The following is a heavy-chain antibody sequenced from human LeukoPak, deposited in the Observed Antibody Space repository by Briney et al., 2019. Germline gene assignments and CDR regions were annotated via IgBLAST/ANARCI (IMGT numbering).Heavy chain of an antibody. Sequence: GGSLRLSCAASGFTFDDYTMHWVRQAPGKGLEWVSLISWDGGSTYYADSVKGRFTISRDNSKNSLYLQMNSLRTEDTALYYCAKSNIAAAGLGIDYWGQGTLVTVSS. CDR2: ISWDGGST. D-gene: IGHD6-13*01. CDR3: AKSNIAAAGLGIDY. J-gene: IGHJ4*02. CDR1: GFTFDDYT. V-gene: IGHV3-43*01.